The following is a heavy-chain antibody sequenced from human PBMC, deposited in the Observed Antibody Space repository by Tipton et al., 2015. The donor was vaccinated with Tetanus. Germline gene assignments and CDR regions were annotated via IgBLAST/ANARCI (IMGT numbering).Heavy chain of an antibody. V-gene: IGHV3-11*01. J-gene: IGHJ2*01. CDR2: ISSSGSTI. CDR1: GFTFSDYY. D-gene: IGHD3-9*01. CDR3: ARDHYDILTGYREYWYFDL. Sequence: QVQLVQSGGGVVQPGRSLRLSCAASGFTFSDYYMSWIRQAPGKGLEWVSYISSSGSTIYYADSVKGRFTISRDNAKNSLYLQMNSLRAEDTAVYYCARDHYDILTGYREYWYFDLWGRSTLVTVSS.